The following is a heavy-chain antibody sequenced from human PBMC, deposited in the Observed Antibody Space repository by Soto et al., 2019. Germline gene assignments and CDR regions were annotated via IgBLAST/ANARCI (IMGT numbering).Heavy chain of an antibody. CDR3: ATNDYDFWSGYYADYGMDV. D-gene: IGHD3-3*01. J-gene: IGHJ6*02. Sequence: AGGSLRLSCAASGFTFSSYAMSWVRQAPGKGLEWVSAISGSGGSTYYADSVKGRFTISRDNSKNTLYLQMNSLRAEDTAVYYCATNDYDFWSGYYADYGMDVWGQGTTVTVSS. V-gene: IGHV3-23*01. CDR1: GFTFSSYA. CDR2: ISGSGGST.